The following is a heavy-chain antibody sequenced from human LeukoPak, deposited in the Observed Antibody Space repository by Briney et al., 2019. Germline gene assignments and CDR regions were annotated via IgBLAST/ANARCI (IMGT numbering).Heavy chain of an antibody. CDR2: IYYSGST. CDR1: GGSISSSSYY. CDR3: ARNLRFWRNAFDI. Sequence: SETLSLTCTVSGGSISSSSYYWGWIRQPPGKGLEWIGSIYYSGSTYYNPSLKSRVTISVGTSKNQFSLKLNSVTAADTAVYYCARNLRFWRNAFDIWGQGTMVTVSS. D-gene: IGHD3-3*01. J-gene: IGHJ3*02. V-gene: IGHV4-39*01.